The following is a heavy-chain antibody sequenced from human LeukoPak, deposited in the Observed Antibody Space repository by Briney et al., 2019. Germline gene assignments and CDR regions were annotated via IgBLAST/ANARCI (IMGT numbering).Heavy chain of an antibody. D-gene: IGHD2-8*01. J-gene: IGHJ4*02. CDR1: GLDFSQYS. V-gene: IGHV3-48*04. CDR3: TRPHLGVPLYY. CDR2: INGSSRAI. Sequence: GGSLRLSCAASGLDFSQYSMNWVRQAPGKGLEWISYINGSSRAIYYADSVKGRFTTSRDNSKNSLYLQMNSLRAEDTAVYYCTRPHLGVPLYYWGQGALVTVSS.